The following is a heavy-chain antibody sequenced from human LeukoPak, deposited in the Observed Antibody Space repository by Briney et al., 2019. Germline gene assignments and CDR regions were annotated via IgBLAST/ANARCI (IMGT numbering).Heavy chain of an antibody. J-gene: IGHJ4*02. D-gene: IGHD3-22*01. CDR3: ATTRGTYYYDSSGYYPDGDY. CDR2: IIPIFGTA. V-gene: IGHV1-69*13. Sequence: SVKVSCKASGGTFSSYAISWVRQAPGQGLEWMGGIIPIFGTANYAQKFQGRVTITADDSTSTAYMELSSLRSEDTAVYYCATTRGTYYYDSSGYYPDGDYWGQGTLVTVSS. CDR1: GGTFSSYA.